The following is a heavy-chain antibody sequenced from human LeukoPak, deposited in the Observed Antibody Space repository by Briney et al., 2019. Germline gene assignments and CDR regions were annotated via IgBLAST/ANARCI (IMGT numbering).Heavy chain of an antibody. CDR2: IYSGSST. CDR1: GFTVSNSY. Sequence: GGSLRLSCAASGFTVSNSYMSGVRQAPGKGLNWVSAIYSGSSTYYADSVRGRFTISRDNSKNTLYLQMNSLRAEDTALYYCARSRDGYNGLFDPWGQGTLVTVSS. V-gene: IGHV3-53*01. J-gene: IGHJ5*02. CDR3: ARSRDGYNGLFDP. D-gene: IGHD5-24*01.